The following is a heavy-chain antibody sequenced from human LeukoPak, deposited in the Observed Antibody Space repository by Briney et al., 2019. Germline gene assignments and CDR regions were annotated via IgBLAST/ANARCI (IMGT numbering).Heavy chain of an antibody. CDR1: GFTFSSYA. D-gene: IGHD4-23*01. CDR3: ARDLYLGG. V-gene: IGHV3-30*14. CDR2: ISYDGSNK. J-gene: IGHJ4*02. Sequence: PGGSLRLSCAASGFTFSSYAMHWVRQAPGKGLEWVAVISYDGSNKYYADSVKGRFTISRDNSKNTLYLQMNSLRAEDTAVYYCARDLYLGGWGQGTLVTVSS.